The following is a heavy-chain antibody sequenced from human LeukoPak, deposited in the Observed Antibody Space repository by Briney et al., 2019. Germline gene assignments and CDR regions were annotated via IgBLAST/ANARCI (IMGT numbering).Heavy chain of an antibody. CDR2: INHSGST. CDR1: GGSFSGYY. Sequence: PSETLSLTCAVYGGSFSGYYWSWIRQPPGKGLEWIGEINHSGSTNYNPSLKSRVTISVDTSKNQFSLKLSSVTAEDTAVFYCAKTGVGYCTGGSCSAADYWGQGTLVTVSS. V-gene: IGHV4-34*01. J-gene: IGHJ4*02. D-gene: IGHD2-15*01. CDR3: AKTGVGYCTGGSCSAADY.